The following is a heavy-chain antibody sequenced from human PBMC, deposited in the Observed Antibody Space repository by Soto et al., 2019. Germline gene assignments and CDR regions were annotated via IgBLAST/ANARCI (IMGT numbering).Heavy chain of an antibody. Sequence: GASVKVSCKASGYTFTSYYMHWVRQAPGQGLEWMGIINPSGGSTSYAQKFQGRVTMTRDTSTSTVYMELSSLRSEDTAVYYCATDIVLVPAASYYYYGMDVWGQGTTVTVSS. V-gene: IGHV1-46*01. CDR3: ATDIVLVPAASYYYYGMDV. D-gene: IGHD2-2*01. J-gene: IGHJ6*02. CDR1: GYTFTSYY. CDR2: INPSGGST.